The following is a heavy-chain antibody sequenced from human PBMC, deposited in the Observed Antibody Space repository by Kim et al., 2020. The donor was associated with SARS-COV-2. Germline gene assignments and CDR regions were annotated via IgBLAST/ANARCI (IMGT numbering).Heavy chain of an antibody. J-gene: IGHJ4*02. V-gene: IGHV4-59*01. Sequence: SETLSLTCTVSGGSISSYYWSWIRQPPGKGLEWIGYIYYSGSTNYNPSLKSRVTISVDTSKNQFSLKLSSVTAADTAVYYCARGPLAAAAGMVGADYWGQGTLVTVSS. D-gene: IGHD6-13*01. CDR1: GGSISSYY. CDR3: ARGPLAAAAGMVGADY. CDR2: IYYSGST.